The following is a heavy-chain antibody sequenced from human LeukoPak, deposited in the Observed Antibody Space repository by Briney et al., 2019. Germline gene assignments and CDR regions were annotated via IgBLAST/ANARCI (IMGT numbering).Heavy chain of an antibody. V-gene: IGHV4-59*08. CDR3: ARVGDTSGYFYYFDY. Sequence: SETLSLTCVVSGGSISSFYWSWVRQPPGKGLEWVGYISYRGGTTYNPSLKRRVSMSIDTSKNQFSLRLSSVAAADTAVYYCARVGDTSGYFYYFDYWGQGTLVTVSS. CDR1: GGSISSFY. CDR2: ISYRGGT. J-gene: IGHJ4*02. D-gene: IGHD3-22*01.